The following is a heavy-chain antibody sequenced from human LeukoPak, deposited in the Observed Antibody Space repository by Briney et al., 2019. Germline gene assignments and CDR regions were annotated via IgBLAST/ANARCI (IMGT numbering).Heavy chain of an antibody. CDR3: AKDIGGGSYGDYYYYYGMDV. CDR2: ISWNSGSI. J-gene: IGHJ6*02. D-gene: IGHD3-16*01. V-gene: IGHV3-9*01. CDR1: GFTFDDYA. Sequence: GGSLRLSCAASGFTFDDYAMHWVRQAPGQGLEWVSGISWNSGSIGYADSVKGRFTISRDNAKNSLYLQMNSLRAEDTALYYCAKDIGGGSYGDYYYYYGMDVWGQGTTVTVSS.